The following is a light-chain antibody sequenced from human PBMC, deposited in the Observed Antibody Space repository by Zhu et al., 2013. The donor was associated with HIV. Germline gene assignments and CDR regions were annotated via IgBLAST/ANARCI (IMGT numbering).Light chain of an antibody. V-gene: IGKV4-1*01. CDR1: QRVLYSSNDKNY. Sequence: DIVMTQSPDSLAVSLGERATINCKSSQRVLYSSNDKNYLAWYQQKAGQPPKLLLYWASTRESGVPDRFSGSGSGTDFTLTISILQAEDVAVYYCQQYYTTPRTFGQGTKVEIK. CDR2: WAS. CDR3: QQYYTTPRT. J-gene: IGKJ1*01.